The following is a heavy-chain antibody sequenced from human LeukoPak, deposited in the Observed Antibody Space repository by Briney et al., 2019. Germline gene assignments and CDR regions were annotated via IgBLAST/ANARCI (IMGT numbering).Heavy chain of an antibody. D-gene: IGHD3-9*01. CDR2: IGASGGST. J-gene: IGHJ4*02. V-gene: IGHV3-23*01. Sequence: PGGSLRLTCATSGFTFSSYAMSWVRQAPGKGLEWVSGIGASGGSTYYADSVKGRFTTSRDNSKNTLYLQMNSLRTEDTAVYYCAKGEGYDFLTGLDYWGQGTLVTVSS. CDR3: AKGEGYDFLTGLDY. CDR1: GFTFSSYA.